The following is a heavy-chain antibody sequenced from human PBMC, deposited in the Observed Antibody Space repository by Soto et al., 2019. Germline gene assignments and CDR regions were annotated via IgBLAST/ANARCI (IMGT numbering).Heavy chain of an antibody. CDR1: GFTFSDHH. CDR3: SRGLGS. V-gene: IGHV3-72*01. J-gene: IGHJ5*02. Sequence: EVQLVESGGGLVQPGGSLRLSCAASGFTFSDHHMDWVRQAPGKGLEWVGRTRNKANSYTTEYAASVKGRFTISRDDSKNSLYLQMNSLKTEDTAVYYCSRGLGSWGQGTLVTVSS. CDR2: TRNKANSYTT.